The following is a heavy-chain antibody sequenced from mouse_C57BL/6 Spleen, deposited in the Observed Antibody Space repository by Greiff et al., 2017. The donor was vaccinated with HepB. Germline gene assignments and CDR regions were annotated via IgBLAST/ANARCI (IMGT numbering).Heavy chain of an antibody. V-gene: IGHV1-80*01. Sequence: QVHLQQSGAELVKPGASVKISCKASGYAFSSYWMNWVKQRPGKGLEWIGQIYPGDGDTNYNGKFKGKATLTADKSSSTAYMQLSSPTSEDSAVYFCARGGGPYSNYLFADWGQGTLVTVSA. CDR2: IYPGDGDT. J-gene: IGHJ3*01. D-gene: IGHD2-5*01. CDR3: ARGGGPYSNYLFAD. CDR1: GYAFSSYW.